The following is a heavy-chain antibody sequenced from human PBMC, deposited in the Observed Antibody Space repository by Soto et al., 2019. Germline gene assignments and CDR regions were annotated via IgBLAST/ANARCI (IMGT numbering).Heavy chain of an antibody. CDR1: GFTFSRYW. CDR3: ARGGSHDAFDI. J-gene: IGHJ3*02. Sequence: GSLRLSCAASGFTFSRYWMHWVRQAPGKGLVWVSRISSYGSDTHYADSVKGRFTISRDNAKNTPYLQMNSLRDEDTAVYYCARGGSHDAFDIWGQGTMVTVSS. CDR2: ISSYGSDT. V-gene: IGHV3-74*01. D-gene: IGHD3-10*01.